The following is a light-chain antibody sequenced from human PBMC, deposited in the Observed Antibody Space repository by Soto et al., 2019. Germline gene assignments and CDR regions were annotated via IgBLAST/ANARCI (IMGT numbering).Light chain of an antibody. CDR2: WAS. CDR1: QSVLYNSDKRNY. Sequence: DIVMTQSPDSLAVSLGERATINCRSSQSVLYNSDKRNYLAWYQQKPGQPPKLLISWASTRESGVPDRFSGSVSGTDFTLTITSLQAEDVAFYYCQEYYNTPPIFTFGPGTKVEVK. V-gene: IGKV4-1*01. J-gene: IGKJ3*01. CDR3: QEYYNTPPIFT.